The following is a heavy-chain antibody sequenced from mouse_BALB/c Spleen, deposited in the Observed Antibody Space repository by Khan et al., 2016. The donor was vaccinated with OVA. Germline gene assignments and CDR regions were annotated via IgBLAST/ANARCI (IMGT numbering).Heavy chain of an antibody. CDR1: GFTFSDYG. CDR2: ISNLAYSI. CDR3: ARSWAMDY. J-gene: IGHJ4*01. Sequence: EVKLVESGGGLVQPGGSRKLSCAASGFTFSDYGMAWVRQAPGKGPEWVAFISNLAYSIYYADTVTGRFTISRENAKNTLYLEMSSLMSEDTAMYYCARSWAMDYWGQGTSVTVSS. V-gene: IGHV5-15*02.